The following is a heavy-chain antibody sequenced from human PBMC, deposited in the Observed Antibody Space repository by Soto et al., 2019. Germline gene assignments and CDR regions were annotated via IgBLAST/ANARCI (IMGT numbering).Heavy chain of an antibody. V-gene: IGHV3-30*03. J-gene: IGHJ4*02. D-gene: IGHD5-18*01. CDR3: ATVYDVHTAMEVC. Sequence: QVQLVESGGGVVQPGRSLRLSCAASGFTFSSYGMHWVRQAPGKGLEWVAVISYDGSNKYYADSVKGRFTISRDNSKNTLYLQMNSLRAEDTAVYYCATVYDVHTAMEVCWGQGTLVTVSS. CDR1: GFTFSSYG. CDR2: ISYDGSNK.